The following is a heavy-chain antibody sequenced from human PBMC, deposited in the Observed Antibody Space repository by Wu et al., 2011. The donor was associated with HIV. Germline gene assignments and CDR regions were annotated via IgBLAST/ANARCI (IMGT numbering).Heavy chain of an antibody. J-gene: IGHJ6*03. Sequence: VQLVQSGAEVKKPGSSVKVSCKTSGGTFNNYAINWVRQAPGQGFEWMGRIIPVYDTKNVAENFQDRVAISADKSTSTAYMELSSLTSEDTAVYYCARESEGQRMKGFFYYMAVWGNGTTVTVSS. CDR3: ARESEGQRMKGFFYYMAV. D-gene: IGHD1-1*01. V-gene: IGHV1-69*14. CDR2: IIPVYDTK. CDR1: GGTFNNYA.